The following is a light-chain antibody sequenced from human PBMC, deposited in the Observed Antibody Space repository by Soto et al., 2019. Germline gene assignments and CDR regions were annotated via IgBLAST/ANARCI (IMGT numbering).Light chain of an antibody. V-gene: IGLV2-14*01. CDR3: SSYKSSSTYV. CDR2: DVS. CDR1: SSDVGGYNY. J-gene: IGLJ1*01. Sequence: QSALTQPASVSGSPGQSITISCTGTSSDVGGYNYVSWYQQHPGKAPKLMIYDVSNRPSGVSNRFSGSKAGNTASLTISGLQAEDEADYYCSSYKSSSTYVFGTGTKLTVL.